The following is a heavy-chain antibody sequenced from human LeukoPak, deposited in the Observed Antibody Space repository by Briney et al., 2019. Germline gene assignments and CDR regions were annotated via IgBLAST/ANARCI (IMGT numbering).Heavy chain of an antibody. CDR3: AKEEAEVGRPNFHS. Sequence: PGGSLRLSCAASGFTFSNYAMSWVRQAPGKGPEWVLGVRGRGSTFYSDSVKGRFTISRDNTKNTVHLQMNSLRADDTAVYYCAKEEAEVGRPNFHSWGQGTLVTVSS. CDR2: VRGRGST. V-gene: IGHV3-23*01. CDR1: GFTFSNYA. J-gene: IGHJ4*02.